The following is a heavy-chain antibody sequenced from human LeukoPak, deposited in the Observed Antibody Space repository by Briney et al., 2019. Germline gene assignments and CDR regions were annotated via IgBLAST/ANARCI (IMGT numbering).Heavy chain of an antibody. D-gene: IGHD6-13*01. CDR1: GYSINSGYF. V-gene: IGHV4-38-2*02. J-gene: IGHJ3*02. CDR3: ARVNGQYSSSWYSDAFDI. CDR2: IFHTGDV. Sequence: SETLSLTCTVSGYSINSGYFWGWVRQPPGKGPEWIGSIFHTGDVYYNPSLKSRVTISVDKSKNQFSLKLSSVTAADTAVYYCARVNGQYSSSWYSDAFDIWGQGTMVTVSS.